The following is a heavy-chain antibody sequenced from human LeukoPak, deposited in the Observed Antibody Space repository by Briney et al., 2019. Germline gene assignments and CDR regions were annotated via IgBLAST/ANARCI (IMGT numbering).Heavy chain of an antibody. CDR2: ISYDGSNK. J-gene: IGHJ5*02. D-gene: IGHD4-11*01. V-gene: IGHV3-30-3*02. CDR1: GFTFSSYA. CDR3: AKPPRLQINWFDP. Sequence: GRSLRLSCAASGFTFSSYAMHWVRQAPGKGLEWVAVISYDGSNKYYADSVKGRFTISRDNSKNTLYLQMNSLRAEDTAVYYCAKPPRLQINWFDPWGQGTLVTVSS.